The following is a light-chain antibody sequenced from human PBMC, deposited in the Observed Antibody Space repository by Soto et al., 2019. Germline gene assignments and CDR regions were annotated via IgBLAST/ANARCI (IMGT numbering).Light chain of an antibody. CDR1: SSDVGTYNL. CDR2: EGN. J-gene: IGLJ2*01. Sequence: QSVLTQPASVSGSPGESITISCTGTSSDVGTYNLFTWYQQHPGRVPKLILYEGNKLPSGVSSRFSASKSGNTASLTISGLQAEDEADYFCCSYAPSRTLLFGGGTKLTVL. CDR3: CSYAPSRTLL. V-gene: IGLV2-23*01.